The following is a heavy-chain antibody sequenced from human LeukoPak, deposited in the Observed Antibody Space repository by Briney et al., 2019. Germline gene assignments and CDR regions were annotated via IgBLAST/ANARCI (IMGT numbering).Heavy chain of an antibody. CDR3: ARRNEYQLTYWFDP. CDR2: IYPGDSDT. Sequence: GASLQISCKGSGYSFTSYWIGWVRQMPGKGLEWMGIIYPGDSDTRYSPSFQGQVTISADKSISTAYLQWSSLKASDTAMYYCARRNEYQLTYWFDPWGQGTLVTVSS. D-gene: IGHD2-2*01. V-gene: IGHV5-51*01. J-gene: IGHJ5*02. CDR1: GYSFTSYW.